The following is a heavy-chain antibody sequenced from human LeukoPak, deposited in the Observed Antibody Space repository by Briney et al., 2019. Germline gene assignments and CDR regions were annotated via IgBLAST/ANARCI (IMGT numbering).Heavy chain of an antibody. CDR2: ISSSSSTI. CDR1: GFTFSSYS. V-gene: IGHV3-48*02. J-gene: IGHJ1*01. Sequence: PGGSLRLSCAASGFTFSSYSMNWVRQAPGKGLEWVSYISSSSSTIYYADSVKGRFTISRDNAKNSLYLRMNSLRDEDTAVYYCARGTRDSRIAVAGTMYFQHWGQGTLVTVSS. D-gene: IGHD6-19*01. CDR3: ARGTRDSRIAVAGTMYFQH.